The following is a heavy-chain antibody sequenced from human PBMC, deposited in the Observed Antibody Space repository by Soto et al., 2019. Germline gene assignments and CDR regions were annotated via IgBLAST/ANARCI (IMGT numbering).Heavy chain of an antibody. J-gene: IGHJ2*01. CDR3: ARTQGSGPNWYFDL. CDR1: GGSISSYY. Sequence: QVQLQESGPGLVKPSETLSLTCTVSGGSISSYYWSWIRQPPGKGLERIGYIYYSGSTNYNPSLKSRVNISVDTSKNQFSLKLSSVTAADTAVYYCARTQGSGPNWYFDLWGRGTLVTVSS. V-gene: IGHV4-59*08. CDR2: IYYSGST.